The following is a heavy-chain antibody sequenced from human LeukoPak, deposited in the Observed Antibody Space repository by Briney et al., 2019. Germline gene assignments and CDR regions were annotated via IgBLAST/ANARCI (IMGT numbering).Heavy chain of an antibody. CDR3: ARVGYGDPSYMDV. J-gene: IGHJ6*03. Sequence: PSETLSLTCTVSGYSISSGYYWGWIRQPPGKGLEWIGSIYHSGSTYYDPSLKSRVTISVDTSKNQFSLKLSSVTAADTAVYYCARVGYGDPSYMDVWGKGTTVTVSS. CDR1: GYSISSGYY. CDR2: IYHSGST. D-gene: IGHD4-17*01. V-gene: IGHV4-38-2*02.